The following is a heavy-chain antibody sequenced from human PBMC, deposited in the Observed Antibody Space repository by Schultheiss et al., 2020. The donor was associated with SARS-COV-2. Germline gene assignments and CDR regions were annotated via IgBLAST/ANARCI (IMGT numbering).Heavy chain of an antibody. V-gene: IGHV4-61*01. CDR3: ARGSITMVQGVIPFDY. Sequence: GSLRLSCTVSGGSVSSGSYYWSWIRQPPGKGLEWIGYIYYSGSTNYNPSLKSRVTISVDTSKNQFSLKLSSVTAADTAVYYCARGSITMVQGVIPFDYWGQGTLVTVSS. J-gene: IGHJ4*02. CDR1: GGSVSSGSYY. D-gene: IGHD3-10*01. CDR2: IYYSGST.